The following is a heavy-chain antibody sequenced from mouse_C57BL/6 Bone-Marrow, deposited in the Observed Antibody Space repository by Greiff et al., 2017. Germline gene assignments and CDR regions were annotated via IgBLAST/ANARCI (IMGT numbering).Heavy chain of an antibody. V-gene: IGHV5-4*01. CDR1: GFTFSSYA. CDR2: ISDGGSYT. Sequence: EVKLMESGGGLVKPGGSLKLSCAASGFTFSSYAMSWVRQTPEKRLEWVATISDGGSYTYYPDNVKGRFTISRDNAKNNLYLQMSHLTSEDTAMYYCAREASYYSYYYAMDYWGQGTSVTVSS. D-gene: IGHD2-12*01. CDR3: AREASYYSYYYAMDY. J-gene: IGHJ4*01.